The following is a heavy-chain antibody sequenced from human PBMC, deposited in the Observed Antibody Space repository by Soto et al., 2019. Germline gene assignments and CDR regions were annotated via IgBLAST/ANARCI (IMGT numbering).Heavy chain of an antibody. Sequence: GGSLRLSCVASGFTFASYAMSWVRQAPGKGLEWVSIISSSGGSTYFADSVKGRFTISRDNSKDTLSLHMNSLRAEDTAVYYCANHLSGSYTAGIDYWSQGTLVTVSS. D-gene: IGHD1-26*01. V-gene: IGHV3-23*01. CDR2: ISSSGGST. CDR3: ANHLSGSYTAGIDY. J-gene: IGHJ4*02. CDR1: GFTFASYA.